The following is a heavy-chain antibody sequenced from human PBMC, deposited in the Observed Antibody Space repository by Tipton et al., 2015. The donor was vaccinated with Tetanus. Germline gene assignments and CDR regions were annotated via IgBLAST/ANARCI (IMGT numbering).Heavy chain of an antibody. CDR3: ARTQGSALIDY. CDR1: GDSINSGDYY. D-gene: IGHD2-8*01. V-gene: IGHV4-30-4*01. CDR2: IYYSGST. Sequence: TLSLTCSVSGDSINSGDYYWSWIRQPPGKGLEWIGYIYYSGSTYYNPSLKSRVTISIDTSKNQFSLRLSSVTAADTAVYYCARTQGSALIDYWGQGTLVTVSS. J-gene: IGHJ4*02.